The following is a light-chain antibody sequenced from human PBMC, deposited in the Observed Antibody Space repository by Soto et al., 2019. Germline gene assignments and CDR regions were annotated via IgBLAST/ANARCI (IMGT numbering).Light chain of an antibody. Sequence: EIVLTQSPGTLSLSPGERATLSCRASQSVSSSYLAWYQQKPGQAPRLLIYGASNRATGIPDRFSGSGSGTEFTLIISSLQSEDVALYYCQQYSNWPPAITFGQGTRLEI. CDR3: QQYSNWPPAIT. CDR1: QSVSSSY. J-gene: IGKJ5*01. V-gene: IGKV3-20*01. CDR2: GAS.